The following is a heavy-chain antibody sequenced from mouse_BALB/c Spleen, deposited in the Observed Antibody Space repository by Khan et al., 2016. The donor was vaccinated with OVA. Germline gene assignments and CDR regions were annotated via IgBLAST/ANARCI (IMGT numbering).Heavy chain of an antibody. CDR1: GYTFTSYW. J-gene: IGHJ3*01. CDR3: ARSYFGNYEFAY. D-gene: IGHD2-1*01. CDR2: IFPGTDTT. Sequence: QVQLQQSGAELVKPGASVKLSCKTSGYTFTSYWIQWVKQRPGQGLGWIGQIFPGTDTTYYNENFKGKATLTVDTSSNTAYMQFSSLTPEHSAVYFFARSYFGNYEFAYWGQGTLVTVSP. V-gene: IGHV1S132*01.